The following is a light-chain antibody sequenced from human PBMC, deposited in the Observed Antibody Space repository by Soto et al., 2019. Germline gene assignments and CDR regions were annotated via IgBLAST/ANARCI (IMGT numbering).Light chain of an antibody. CDR1: QSVSGN. J-gene: IGKJ1*01. CDR3: QQYNNWPPWT. CDR2: GAS. Sequence: EIVMTQSPATLSVSPGERATLSCRASQSVSGNLAWYQQKPGQAPRLLIYGASTSATGIPARFSGSGSATEFTLTISSLQSEDFAFYYCQQYNNWPPWTLGQGTKVEIK. V-gene: IGKV3-15*01.